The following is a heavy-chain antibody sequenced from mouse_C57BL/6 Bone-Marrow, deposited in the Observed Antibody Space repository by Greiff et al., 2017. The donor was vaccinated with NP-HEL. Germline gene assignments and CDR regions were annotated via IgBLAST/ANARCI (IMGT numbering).Heavy chain of an antibody. D-gene: IGHD2-4*01. J-gene: IGHJ1*03. V-gene: IGHV1-63*01. CDR3: ARLGLRRDWYFDV. CDR1: GYTFTNYW. Sequence: VQLQQSGAELVRPGTSVKMSCKASGYTFTNYWIGWAKQRPGHGLEWIGDIYPGGGYTNYNEKFKGKATLTADKSSSTAYMQFSSLTSEDSAIYYCARLGLRRDWYFDVWGTGTTVTVSS. CDR2: IYPGGGYT.